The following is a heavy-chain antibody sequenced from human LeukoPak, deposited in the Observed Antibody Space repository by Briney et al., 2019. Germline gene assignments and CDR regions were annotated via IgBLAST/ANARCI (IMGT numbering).Heavy chain of an antibody. CDR3: ARGLIRGYMVRGVIIDY. J-gene: IGHJ4*02. CDR2: INHSGST. D-gene: IGHD3-10*01. Sequence: PPETLSLTCAVYGGSFSGYYWSWIRQPPGKGLEWIGEINHSGSTNYNPSLKSRVTISVDTSKNQFSLKLSSVTAADTAVYYCARGLIRGYMVRGVIIDYWGQGTLVTVSS. V-gene: IGHV4-34*01. CDR1: GGSFSGYY.